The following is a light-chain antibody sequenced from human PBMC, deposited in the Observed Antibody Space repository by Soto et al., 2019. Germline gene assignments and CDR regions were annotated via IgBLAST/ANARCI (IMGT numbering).Light chain of an antibody. CDR1: QSLLHSNGFNY. CDR3: IQALQPPHT. V-gene: IGKV2-28*01. J-gene: IGKJ2*01. Sequence: DIVMTQSPLSLSVTPAESASISCRSSQSLLHSNGFNYLDWYLQKPGQSPQLLIYLGSNRASGVHDRFSGSGSGTDFTLKINRVEADDVGVYYCIQALQPPHTFGQGTKLEIK. CDR2: LGS.